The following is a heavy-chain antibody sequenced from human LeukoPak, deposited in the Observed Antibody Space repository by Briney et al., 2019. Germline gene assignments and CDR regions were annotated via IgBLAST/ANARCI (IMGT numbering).Heavy chain of an antibody. Sequence: GGSLTLSCAASGFTFSSYGMHWARQAPGKGLEWVAFIRYDGSNKYYADSVKGRFTSSRDNSKITLYLQMNSLRAEDTAVYYCAKGRSGWYGSVFDYWGQGTLVTVSS. CDR1: GFTFSSYG. D-gene: IGHD6-19*01. J-gene: IGHJ4*02. V-gene: IGHV3-30*02. CDR3: AKGRSGWYGSVFDY. CDR2: IRYDGSNK.